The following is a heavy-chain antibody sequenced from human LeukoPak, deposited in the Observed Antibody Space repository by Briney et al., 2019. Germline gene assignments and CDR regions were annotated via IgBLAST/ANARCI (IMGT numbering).Heavy chain of an antibody. Sequence: GGSLRLSCAASGFTFSSHAMHWARQAPGKGLEWVAVISHDGRDKYSADSVKGRFTISRDDSKNTLFLQMNSLRLEDTAVYYCARGYRIVGATPEYWGQGTLVTVSS. D-gene: IGHD1-26*01. CDR2: ISHDGRDK. CDR1: GFTFSSHA. CDR3: ARGYRIVGATPEY. J-gene: IGHJ4*02. V-gene: IGHV3-30*04.